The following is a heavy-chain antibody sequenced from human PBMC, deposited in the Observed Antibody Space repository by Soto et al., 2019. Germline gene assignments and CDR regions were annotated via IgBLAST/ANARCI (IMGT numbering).Heavy chain of an antibody. Sequence: QVQLQEWGAGLLKPSETLSLTCSVYGGSVSGYFWSWIRQPPGRGLEWLGQIYYSGRTSYKPSLKSRLSISVDTSKSQLSLKMTSVTAADTAVYYCARHYGRAFDIWGQGTMVTVSS. V-gene: IGHV4-34*01. CDR3: ARHYGRAFDI. CDR2: IYYSGRT. CDR1: GGSVSGYF. J-gene: IGHJ3*02. D-gene: IGHD4-17*01.